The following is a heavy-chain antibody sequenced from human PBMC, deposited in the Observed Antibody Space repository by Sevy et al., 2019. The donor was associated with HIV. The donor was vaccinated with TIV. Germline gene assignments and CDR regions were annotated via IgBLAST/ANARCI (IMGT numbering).Heavy chain of an antibody. Sequence: SETLSLTCTVSGGSISTYYWSWIRQPPGKGLGWIGYMYYTGSTNYNPSLKSRVTISVDTSKNQFSLKLSSVTAADTAVYYCARVVATTYYYYYMDVWGKGTTVTVSS. V-gene: IGHV4-59*01. CDR2: MYYTGST. J-gene: IGHJ6*03. CDR1: GGSISTYY. CDR3: ARVVATTYYYYYMDV. D-gene: IGHD5-12*01.